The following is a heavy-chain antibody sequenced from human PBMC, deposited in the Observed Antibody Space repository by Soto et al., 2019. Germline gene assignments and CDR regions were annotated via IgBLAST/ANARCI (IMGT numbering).Heavy chain of an antibody. CDR3: DRVESVGSILIPYYYYQYTDV. Sequence: PSETLSLTCTVSGGSISSYYWSWIRQPPGKGLEWIGYIYYSGSTNYNPSLKSRVTISVDTSKNQFSLKLSSVTAADTAVYYCDRVESVGSILIPYYYYQYTDVRGKGSTVTFSS. J-gene: IGHJ6*03. CDR2: IYYSGST. D-gene: IGHD2-15*01. V-gene: IGHV4-59*01. CDR1: GGSISSYY.